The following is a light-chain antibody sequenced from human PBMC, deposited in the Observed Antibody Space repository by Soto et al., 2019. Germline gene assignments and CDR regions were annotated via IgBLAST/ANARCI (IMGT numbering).Light chain of an antibody. CDR1: QGISSY. CDR3: QPYYSYPLT. CDR2: AAS. J-gene: IGKJ1*01. V-gene: IGKV1-8*01. Sequence: AIRMTQSPSSFSASTGDRITITCRASQGISSYLAWYQQKPGKAPKLLIYAASTLQSGVPSRFSGSGFGTDFTLTINCLQSEDFATYYCQPYYSYPLTFGQGTKVEIK.